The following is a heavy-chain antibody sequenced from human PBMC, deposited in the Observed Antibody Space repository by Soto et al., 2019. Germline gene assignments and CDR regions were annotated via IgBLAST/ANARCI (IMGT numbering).Heavy chain of an antibody. D-gene: IGHD2-8*01. CDR3: AREGKYCTNGVFSFYGMDV. V-gene: IGHV1-18*01. Sequence: QVQLVQSGAEVKKPGASVKVSCKASGYTFTSYGISWVRQAPGQGLEWMGWISAYNGNTNYAQKFQGRVTMTTDTSTSTAYMELRSLRSDDTAVYYCAREGKYCTNGVFSFYGMDVWGQGITVTVSS. CDR2: ISAYNGNT. CDR1: GYTFTSYG. J-gene: IGHJ6*02.